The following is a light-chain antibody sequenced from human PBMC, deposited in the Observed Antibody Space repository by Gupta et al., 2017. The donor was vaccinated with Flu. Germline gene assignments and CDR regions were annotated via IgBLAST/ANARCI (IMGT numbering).Light chain of an antibody. CDR2: WAP. J-gene: IGKJ2*01. Sequence: SLGERATINCRSSQSILYSSDNKNYLAWYQQKPGQPPKLLIYWAPTRASGVPERFSGSGSGTDFSLTISSLQAEDVAVYYCQQYDSTPYTFGQGTKLEVK. V-gene: IGKV4-1*01. CDR3: QQYDSTPYT. CDR1: QSILYSSDNKNY.